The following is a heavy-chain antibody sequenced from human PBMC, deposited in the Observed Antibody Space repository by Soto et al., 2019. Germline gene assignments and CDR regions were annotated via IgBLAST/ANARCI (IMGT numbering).Heavy chain of an antibody. CDR2: IDPNSGGT. CDR1: RYTFTGYY. J-gene: IGHJ4*02. CDR3: ARVMSGSYLGHGYYFDY. Sequence: ASLKVSCKASRYTFTGYYMHWVRQAPVQGLEWMGWIDPNSGGTDYAQKFQGRVTMTRDTFISTAYMELSRLRVDDTAVYYCARVMSGSYLGHGYYFDYWGQATLVTVSS. V-gene: IGHV1-2*02. D-gene: IGHD1-26*01.